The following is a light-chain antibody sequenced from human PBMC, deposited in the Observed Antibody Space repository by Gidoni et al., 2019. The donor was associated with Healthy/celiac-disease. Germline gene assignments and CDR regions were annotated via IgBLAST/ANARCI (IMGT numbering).Light chain of an antibody. Sequence: IPMTQSPATLSASPGERATLSCSSSQSGSSTLAWYQQKPGQAHRLHIYGESTRATGIPARVSGSGSGTEFTLTMRSLQSEDVAVYYCQQYNNWPPKWTFGQGTKVEIK. J-gene: IGKJ1*01. CDR3: QQYNNWPPKWT. V-gene: IGKV3-15*01. CDR1: QSGSST. CDR2: GES.